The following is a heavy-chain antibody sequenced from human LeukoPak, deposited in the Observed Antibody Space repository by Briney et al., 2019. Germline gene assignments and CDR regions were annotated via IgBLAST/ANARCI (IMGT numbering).Heavy chain of an antibody. V-gene: IGHV3-66*01. CDR1: GFTVSSNY. J-gene: IGHJ4*02. CDR2: IYSGGST. CDR3: ARTYSGTQGPSDY. D-gene: IGHD1-26*01. Sequence: PGGSLRLSCAASGFTVSSNYMSWVRQAPGKGLEWVSVIYSGGSTYYADSVKGRFTISRDNSKNTLDLQIDSLRAEDTAVYYCARTYSGTQGPSDYWGQGTLVTVSS.